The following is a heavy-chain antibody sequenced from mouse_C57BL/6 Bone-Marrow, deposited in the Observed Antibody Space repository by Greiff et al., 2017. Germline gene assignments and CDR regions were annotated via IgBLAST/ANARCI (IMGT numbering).Heavy chain of an antibody. Sequence: QVQLKQSGAELARPGASVKLSCKASGYTFTSYGISWVKQRTGQGLEWIGEIYPRSGNTYYNEKFKSKATLTADKSSSTAYMELRSLSSECSAVYFGTIGGDLLRCRAYWGQGTLVTVSA. D-gene: IGHD1-1*01. CDR3: TIGGDLLRCRAY. CDR2: IYPRSGNT. J-gene: IGHJ3*01. V-gene: IGHV1-81*01. CDR1: GYTFTSYG.